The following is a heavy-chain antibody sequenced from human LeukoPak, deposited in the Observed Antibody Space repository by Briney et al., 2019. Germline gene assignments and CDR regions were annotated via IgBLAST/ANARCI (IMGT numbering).Heavy chain of an antibody. D-gene: IGHD3-22*01. CDR2: ISAYNGNT. Sequence: ASVKVSCKASGYTFTGYYMHWVRQAPGQGLEWMGWISAYNGNTNYAQKLQGRVTMTTDTSASTAYMELRSLRSDDTAVYYCARDDSSGYPDYWGQGTLVTVSS. CDR3: ARDDSSGYPDY. V-gene: IGHV1-18*04. CDR1: GYTFTGYY. J-gene: IGHJ4*02.